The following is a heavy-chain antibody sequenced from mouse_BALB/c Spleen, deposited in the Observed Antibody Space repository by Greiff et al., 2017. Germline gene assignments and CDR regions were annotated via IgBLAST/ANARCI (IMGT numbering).Heavy chain of an antibody. J-gene: IGHJ4*01. CDR1: GFSLTSYG. CDR2: IWSGGST. V-gene: IGHV2-2*02. Sequence: VMLVESGPGLVQPSQSLSITCTVSGFSLTSYGVHWVRQTPGKGLEWLGVIWSGGSTDYNAAFISRLSISKDNSKSQVFFKMNSLQANDTAIYYCARNYGKGAMDYWGQGTSVTVSS. CDR3: ARNYGKGAMDY. D-gene: IGHD2-1*01.